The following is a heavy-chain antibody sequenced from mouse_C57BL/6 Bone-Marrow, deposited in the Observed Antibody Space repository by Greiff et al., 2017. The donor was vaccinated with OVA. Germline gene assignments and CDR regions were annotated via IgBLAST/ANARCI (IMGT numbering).Heavy chain of an antibody. CDR3: AMDSSGYMAWFAY. J-gene: IGHJ3*01. V-gene: IGHV1-19*01. Sequence: VQLKESGPVLVKPGASVKMSCKASGYTFTDYYMNWVKQSHGKSLEWIGVINPYNGGTSYNQKFKGKATLTVDKSSSTAYMELNSLTSEDSAVYYCAMDSSGYMAWFAYWGQGTLVTVSA. D-gene: IGHD3-2*02. CDR2: INPYNGGT. CDR1: GYTFTDYY.